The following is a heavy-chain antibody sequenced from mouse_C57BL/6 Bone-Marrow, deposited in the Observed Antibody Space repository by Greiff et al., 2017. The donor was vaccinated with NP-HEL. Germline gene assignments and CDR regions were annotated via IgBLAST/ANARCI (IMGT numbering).Heavy chain of an antibody. D-gene: IGHD2-4*01. J-gene: IGHJ3*01. Sequence: QVQLQQPGAELVKPGASVKMSCKASGYTFTSYWITWVKQRPGQGLEWIGDIYPGSGSTNYNEKFKSKATLTVDTSSSTAYMQLSSLTSEDSAVYYCAKREAIYYDYDVGFAYWGQGTLVTVSA. V-gene: IGHV1-55*01. CDR3: AKREAIYYDYDVGFAY. CDR1: GYTFTSYW. CDR2: IYPGSGST.